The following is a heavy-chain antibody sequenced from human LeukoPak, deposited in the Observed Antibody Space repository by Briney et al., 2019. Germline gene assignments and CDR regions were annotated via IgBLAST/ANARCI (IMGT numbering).Heavy chain of an antibody. CDR1: GFTFSSYG. V-gene: IGHV3-33*01. J-gene: IGHJ4*02. CDR3: ARGPDAARGDEYYFDL. CDR2: IWYDGSNK. Sequence: GGSLRLSCAASGFTFSSYGMHWVRQAPGKGLEWVAVIWYDGSNKYYADSVKGRFTISRDNSKNTLNLQMNSLRAEDTAVYYCARGPDAARGDEYYFDLWGQGTLVTVSS. D-gene: IGHD6-6*01.